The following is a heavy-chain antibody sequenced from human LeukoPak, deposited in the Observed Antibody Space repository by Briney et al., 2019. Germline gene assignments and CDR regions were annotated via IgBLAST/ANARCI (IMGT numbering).Heavy chain of an antibody. D-gene: IGHD6-13*01. CDR1: GFTFSSYW. Sequence: GGSLRLSCAASGFTFSSYWMSWVRQAPGKGLEWVANIKQDGSEKYYVDSVKGRFTISRDNAKNSLYLQMNSLRAEDTAVYYCAREDRSSWSHGNWYFDLWGRGTLVTVSS. CDR2: IKQDGSEK. V-gene: IGHV3-7*01. J-gene: IGHJ2*01. CDR3: AREDRSSWSHGNWYFDL.